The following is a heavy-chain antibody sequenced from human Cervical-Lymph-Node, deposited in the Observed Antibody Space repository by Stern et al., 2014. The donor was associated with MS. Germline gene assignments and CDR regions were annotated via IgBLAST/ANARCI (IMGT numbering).Heavy chain of an antibody. J-gene: IGHJ4*02. Sequence: VQLLESGPGLVKPSQTLSLTCTVSGGSISSGGYYWNWIRQHPGKGLEWIGYIYYSGSTYYNKSLKSRVSISIDTSKSQFSLKVKSVTAADTAVYYCARGGSATTSYYAPDYWGQGILVTVS. V-gene: IGHV4-31*03. CDR3: ARGGSATTSYYAPDY. CDR2: IYYSGST. D-gene: IGHD3-22*01. CDR1: GGSISSGGYY.